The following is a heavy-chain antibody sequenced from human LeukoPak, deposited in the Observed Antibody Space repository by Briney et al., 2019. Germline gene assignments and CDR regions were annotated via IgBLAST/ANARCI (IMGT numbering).Heavy chain of an antibody. CDR3: ARDVVGYYDSSGYYLSAFDI. Sequence: PGGSLRLSCAASGFTFSSYTMNWVRQAPGKGLEWISSISSSSSYIFNADSVRGRFTISRDNAKNSLFLQMNTLRAEDTAVYYCARDVVGYYDSSGYYLSAFDIWGQGTMVTVSS. CDR1: GFTFSSYT. CDR2: ISSSSSYI. D-gene: IGHD3-22*01. V-gene: IGHV3-21*01. J-gene: IGHJ3*02.